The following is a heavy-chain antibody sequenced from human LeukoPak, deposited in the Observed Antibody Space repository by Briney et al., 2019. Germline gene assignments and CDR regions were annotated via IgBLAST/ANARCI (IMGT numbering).Heavy chain of an antibody. D-gene: IGHD3-22*01. CDR1: GYTFTSYA. Sequence: ASVKVSCKASGYTFTSYAMHWVRQAPGQGLEWMGWISAYNGNTNYAQKLQGRVTMTTDTSTSTAYMELRSLRSDDTAVYYCATRDYYDSSGYYSYWGQGTLVTVSS. V-gene: IGHV1-18*01. J-gene: IGHJ4*02. CDR3: ATRDYYDSSGYYSY. CDR2: ISAYNGNT.